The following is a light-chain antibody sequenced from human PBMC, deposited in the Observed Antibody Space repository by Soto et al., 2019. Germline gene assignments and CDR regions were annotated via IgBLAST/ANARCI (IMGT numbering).Light chain of an antibody. J-gene: IGLJ1*01. Sequence: QSVLTQPPSVSGSPGQSVTISYTGTSSDVGYYNRVSWYQQPPGTAPKLLIYEVSNRPSGVPDRFSGSKSGNTASLTISGLQAEDEADYYCSLYTSSTFYVFGTGTKV. CDR1: SSDVGYYNR. CDR2: EVS. CDR3: SLYTSSTFYV. V-gene: IGLV2-18*01.